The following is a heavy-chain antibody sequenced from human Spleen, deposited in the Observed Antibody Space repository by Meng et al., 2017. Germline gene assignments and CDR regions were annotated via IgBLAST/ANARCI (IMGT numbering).Heavy chain of an antibody. Sequence: ASVKVSCKPSGYNFPDYYIHWVRQAPGQGLEWMGRIDPKNGDTHYAQKFQGRVTMNGDTSISTAYMDLSGLRSDDTAVYYCARDEDISAAGKLFGDYWGQRTLVTVSS. CDR3: ARDEDISAAGKLFGDY. V-gene: IGHV1-2*06. J-gene: IGHJ4*02. CDR2: IDPKNGDT. CDR1: GYNFPDYY. D-gene: IGHD6-13*01.